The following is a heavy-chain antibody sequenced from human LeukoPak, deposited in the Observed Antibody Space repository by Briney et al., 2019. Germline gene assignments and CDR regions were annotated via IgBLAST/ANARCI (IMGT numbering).Heavy chain of an antibody. CDR1: GFTFSYTW. V-gene: IGHV3-15*01. CDR3: TTELYCSSTSCPHAFDI. Sequence: PGGSLRLSCAASGFTFSYTWMSWVRQAPGKGLEWVGRIKTKTEGGTTDSAAPVAGRFTISRDDSRNTLFLQMNSLTAEDTAVYYCTTELYCSSTSCPHAFDIWGQGTTVTVSS. CDR2: IKTKTEGGTT. J-gene: IGHJ3*02. D-gene: IGHD2-2*01.